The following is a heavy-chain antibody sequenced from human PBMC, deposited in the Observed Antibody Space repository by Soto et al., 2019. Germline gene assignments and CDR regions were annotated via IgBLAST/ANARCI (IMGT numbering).Heavy chain of an antibody. CDR1: GYTFTNYA. J-gene: IGHJ5*02. D-gene: IGHD3-10*01. V-gene: IGHV1-3*01. Sequence: QVQLVQSGAEVKKPGASVKVSCKASGYTFTNYAMHWVRQAPGQRLEWMGWINAGNGNTKYSQKFQGRVTITRDTSASTAYMELSSLRSDDTAVDYCGRGSGLNWFDPWGQGTLVTVSS. CDR2: INAGNGNT. CDR3: GRGSGLNWFDP.